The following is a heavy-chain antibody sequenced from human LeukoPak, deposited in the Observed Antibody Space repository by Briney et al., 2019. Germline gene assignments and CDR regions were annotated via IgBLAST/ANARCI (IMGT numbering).Heavy chain of an antibody. J-gene: IGHJ5*02. D-gene: IGHD3-3*01. CDR3: ARLGPHDFWSGYSNWFDP. CDR2: IYPGDSDT. Sequence: GESLKISCKGSGYSFTSYWIGWVGQMPGKGLGWMGIIYPGDSDTRYSPSFQGQVTISADKSISTAYLQWSSLRASDTAMYYCARLGPHDFWSGYSNWFDPWGQGTLVTVSS. V-gene: IGHV5-51*01. CDR1: GYSFTSYW.